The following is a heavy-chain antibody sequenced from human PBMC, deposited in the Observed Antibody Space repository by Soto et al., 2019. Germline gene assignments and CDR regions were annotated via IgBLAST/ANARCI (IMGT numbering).Heavy chain of an antibody. V-gene: IGHV3-23*01. J-gene: IGHJ4*02. CDR3: AKDGYSHDSSRYSYFDY. CDR1: GFTFNNFA. Sequence: EVQLLESGGGLVHPGGSLRLSCAASGFTFNNFAMSWVRQAPGKGLEWVAATSDTGGTTYYADSVKGRFTISRDNAKKTVTLQMNRLRAEDTALYYCAKDGYSHDSSRYSYFDYCGQGILVSVST. CDR2: TSDTGGTT. D-gene: IGHD3-22*01.